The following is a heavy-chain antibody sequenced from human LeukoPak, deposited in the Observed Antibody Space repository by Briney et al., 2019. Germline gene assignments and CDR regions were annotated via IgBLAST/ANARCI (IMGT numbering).Heavy chain of an antibody. CDR2: INPNSGGT. Sequence: ASVKVSCKASGYTFNDYYLHWVRQAPGQGLEWMGWINPNSGGTNYAQKFQGRVTMTRDTSISTAYMELSSLGSDDTAVYYCAKEGGGLDYWGQGTLVTVSS. J-gene: IGHJ4*02. V-gene: IGHV1-2*02. D-gene: IGHD3-16*01. CDR3: AKEGGGLDY. CDR1: GYTFNDYY.